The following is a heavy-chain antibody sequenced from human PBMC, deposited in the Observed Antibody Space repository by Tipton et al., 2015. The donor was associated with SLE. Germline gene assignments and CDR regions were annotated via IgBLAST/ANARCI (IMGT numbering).Heavy chain of an antibody. CDR1: GGSISSSSYY. CDR3: ARGGAQGSSSQCYFDY. V-gene: IGHV4-39*07. CDR2: IYYSGST. D-gene: IGHD6-6*01. Sequence: TLSLTCTVSGGSISSSSYYWGWIRQPPGKGLEWIGSIYYSGSTYYNPSLKSRVTISVDTSKNQFSLKLSSVTAADTAVYYCARGGAQGSSSQCYFDYWGQGTLVTVSS. J-gene: IGHJ4*02.